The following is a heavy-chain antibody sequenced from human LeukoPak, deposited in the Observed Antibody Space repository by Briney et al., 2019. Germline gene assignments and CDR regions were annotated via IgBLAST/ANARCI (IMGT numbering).Heavy chain of an antibody. CDR3: ARGNYYDSSGAFDY. CDR2: INPNSGGT. CDR1: GYTFTGYY. V-gene: IGHV1-2*06. J-gene: IGHJ4*02. Sequence: ASVKVSCKASGYTFTGYYMHWVRQAPGQGLEWMGRINPNSGGTNYAQKFQGRVTMTRDTSISTAYMELSRLRSDDTAVYYCARGNYYDSSGAFDYWGQGTLVTVSS. D-gene: IGHD3-22*01.